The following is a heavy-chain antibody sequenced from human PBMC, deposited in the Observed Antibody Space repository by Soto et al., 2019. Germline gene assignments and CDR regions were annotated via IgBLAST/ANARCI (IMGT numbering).Heavy chain of an antibody. D-gene: IGHD5-12*01. CDR3: ARDSNLDGYNQGPLLFVAGSFDY. CDR2: ISAYNGNT. J-gene: IGHJ4*02. CDR1: GYTFTSYG. Sequence: QVQLVQSGAEVKKPGASVKVSCKASGYTFTSYGISWVRQAPGQGLEWMGWISAYNGNTNYAQKLQGRVTMTTDTSASTAYMELRSLRSDDTAVYYCARDSNLDGYNQGPLLFVAGSFDYWGQGTLVTVSS. V-gene: IGHV1-18*01.